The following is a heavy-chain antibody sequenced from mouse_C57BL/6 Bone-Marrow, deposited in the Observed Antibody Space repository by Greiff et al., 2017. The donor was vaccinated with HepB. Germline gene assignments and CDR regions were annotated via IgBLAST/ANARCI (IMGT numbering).Heavy chain of an antibody. Sequence: EVHLVESGGGLVKPGGSLKLSCAASGFTFSSYAMSWVRQTPEKRLEWVATISDGGSYTYYPDNVKGRFTISRDNAKNNLYLQMSHLKSEDTAMYYCARDVGDYDYFDYWGQGTTLTVSS. CDR2: ISDGGSYT. V-gene: IGHV5-4*01. J-gene: IGHJ2*01. D-gene: IGHD2-4*01. CDR3: ARDVGDYDYFDY. CDR1: GFTFSSYA.